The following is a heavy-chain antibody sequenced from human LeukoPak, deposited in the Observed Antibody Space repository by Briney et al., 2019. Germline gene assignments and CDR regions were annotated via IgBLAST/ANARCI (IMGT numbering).Heavy chain of an antibody. Sequence: GESLQISCKGSGYSFASYWIAWVRQMPGKGLERMGIIYPGDSDTRYSPSFQGQVTISADKSISTAYLQWSSLKASDTAIYYCARQWGDCSSTSCYSAYWGQGTLVTVSS. V-gene: IGHV5-51*01. J-gene: IGHJ4*02. CDR1: GYSFASYW. D-gene: IGHD2-2*01. CDR2: IYPGDSDT. CDR3: ARQWGDCSSTSCYSAY.